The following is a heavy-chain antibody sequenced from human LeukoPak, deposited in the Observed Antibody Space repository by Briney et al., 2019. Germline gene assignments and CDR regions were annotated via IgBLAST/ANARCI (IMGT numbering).Heavy chain of an antibody. V-gene: IGHV4-59*12. D-gene: IGHD3-9*01. J-gene: IGHJ4*02. CDR1: CGSISSYY. Sequence: SETLSVTCTVSCGSISSYYWSWIRQPPGKGLEWIGYIYYSGSTNYNPSLKSRVTISVDTSKNQFSLKLTSVTAADTAVYYCASAYYDILGGHFDYWGQGTLVTVSS. CDR2: IYYSGST. CDR3: ASAYYDILGGHFDY.